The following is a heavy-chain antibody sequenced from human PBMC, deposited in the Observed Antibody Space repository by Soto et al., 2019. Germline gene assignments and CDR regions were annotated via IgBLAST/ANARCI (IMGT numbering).Heavy chain of an antibody. CDR2: IIPIFGTA. V-gene: IGHV1-69*13. Sequence: ASVKVSCKASGGTFSSYAISWVRQAPGQGLEWMGGIIPIFGTANYAQKFQGRVTITADESTSTAYMELSSLRSEDTAVYYCASDLGGYCSSTSCYTKYYSYYYGMDVWGQGTTVTVSS. D-gene: IGHD2-2*02. J-gene: IGHJ6*02. CDR1: GGTFSSYA. CDR3: ASDLGGYCSSTSCYTKYYSYYYGMDV.